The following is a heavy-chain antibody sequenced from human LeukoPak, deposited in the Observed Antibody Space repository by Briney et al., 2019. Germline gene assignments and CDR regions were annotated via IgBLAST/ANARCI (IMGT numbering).Heavy chain of an antibody. Sequence: GGSLRLSCAASGFTFSSYAMSWVRQAPGKGLERVSAISGSGGSTYYADSVKDRFTISRDNSKNTLYLQTNSLRAEDTAVYYCAKTRTGTTGYFDYWGQGTLVSVSS. J-gene: IGHJ4*02. D-gene: IGHD1-7*01. CDR3: AKTRTGTTGYFDY. V-gene: IGHV3-23*01. CDR1: GFTFSSYA. CDR2: ISGSGGST.